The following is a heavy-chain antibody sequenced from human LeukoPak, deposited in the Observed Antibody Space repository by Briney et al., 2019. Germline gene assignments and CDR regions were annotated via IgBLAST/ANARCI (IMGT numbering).Heavy chain of an antibody. CDR3: ARGQIQLWFRDY. V-gene: IGHV4-39*01. CDR2: IYYSGST. CDR1: GGSISSSSYY. D-gene: IGHD5-18*01. J-gene: IGHJ4*02. Sequence: SETLSLTCTVSGGSISSSSYYWGWIRRPPGKGLEWIGSIYYSGSTYYNPSLKSRVMISVDTSKNQFSLKVSAVTTADTAVQYCARGQIQLWFRDYWGQGTLVTVSS.